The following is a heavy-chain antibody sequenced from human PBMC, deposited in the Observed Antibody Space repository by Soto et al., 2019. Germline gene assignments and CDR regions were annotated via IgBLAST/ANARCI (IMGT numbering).Heavy chain of an antibody. V-gene: IGHV3-23*01. J-gene: IGHJ4*02. CDR3: AKDGDIVVVPAGFFDY. D-gene: IGHD2-2*01. CDR1: GFTFSSYA. Sequence: GGSLRLSCAASGFTFSSYAMSWVRQAPGKGLEWVSAISGSGGSTYYADSVKGRFTISRDNSKNTLYLQMNSLRAEDTAVYYCAKDGDIVVVPAGFFDYWGQGTLVTVSS. CDR2: ISGSGGST.